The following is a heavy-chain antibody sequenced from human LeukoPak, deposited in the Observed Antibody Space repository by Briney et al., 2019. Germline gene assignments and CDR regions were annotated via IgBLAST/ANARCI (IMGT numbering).Heavy chain of an antibody. V-gene: IGHV3-21*01. CDR3: ARDGMGYSSGAVVY. CDR2: ISSSSSYI. Sequence: GGSLRLSCAASGITFSNYAMSWVRQAPGKGLEWVSSISSSSSYIYYADSVKGRFTISRDNAKNSLYLQMNSLRAEDTAVYYCARDGMGYSSGAVVYWGQGTLVTVSS. CDR1: GITFSNYA. D-gene: IGHD6-19*01. J-gene: IGHJ4*02.